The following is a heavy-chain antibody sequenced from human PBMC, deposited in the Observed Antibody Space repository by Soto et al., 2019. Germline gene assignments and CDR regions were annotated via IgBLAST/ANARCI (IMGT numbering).Heavy chain of an antibody. CDR1: GGSFSGYY. CDR3: ARGRNYYDSSGYYSSYYYYGMDV. J-gene: IGHJ6*02. D-gene: IGHD3-22*01. V-gene: IGHV4-34*01. CDR2: TNHSGST. Sequence: PSETLSLTCAVYGGSFSGYYWSWIRQPPGKGLEWIGETNHSGSTNYNPSLKSRVTISVDTSKNQFSLKLSSVTAADTAVYYCARGRNYYDSSGYYSSYYYYGMDVWGQGTKVTVPS.